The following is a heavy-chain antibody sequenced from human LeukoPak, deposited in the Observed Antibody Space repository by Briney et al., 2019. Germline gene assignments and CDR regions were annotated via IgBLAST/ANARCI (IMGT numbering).Heavy chain of an antibody. D-gene: IGHD2-15*01. CDR1: GFTFSRHA. CDR3: ARGAADYSYYYFYYMDV. V-gene: IGHV3-30-3*01. J-gene: IGHJ6*03. CDR2: ISYDGSNE. Sequence: GGSLRLSCAASGFTFSRHAMHWVRQAPGKGLEWVAVISYDGSNEYYADSVKGRFTISRDNSKNTLYLQMNSLRAEDTAVYYCARGAADYSYYYFYYMDVWGKGTTLTVSS.